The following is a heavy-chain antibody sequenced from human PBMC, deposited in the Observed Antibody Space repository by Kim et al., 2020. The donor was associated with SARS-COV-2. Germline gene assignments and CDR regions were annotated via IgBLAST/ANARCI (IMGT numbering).Heavy chain of an antibody. V-gene: IGHV3-30*18. CDR1: GFTFSNYG. CDR3: AKIACSSTSCNIGNEYYFDY. J-gene: IGHJ4*02. CDR2: IVYDGSNK. Sequence: GGSLRLSCVASGFTFSNYGMHWVRQAPGKGLEWVAAIVYDGSNKYYADSVKGRFTISRDNSKNTLFLQMNSLRAEDTAVYYCAKIACSSTSCNIGNEYYFDYWGQGTLVTVSS. D-gene: IGHD2-2*02.